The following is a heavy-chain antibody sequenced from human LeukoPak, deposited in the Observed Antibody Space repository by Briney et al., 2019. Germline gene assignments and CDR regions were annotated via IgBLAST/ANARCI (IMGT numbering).Heavy chain of an antibody. CDR2: IYYSGST. Sequence: MSSETLSLTCTVSGGSISNSSYYWGWIRQPPGKRLEWIGSIYYSGSTYYNPSLKSRVTISVDTSKNHFSLKLSSVTAADTAVYYCARTTEGGYTYGYFYYYYMDVWGKGTTVTISS. CDR1: GGSISNSSYY. V-gene: IGHV4-39*07. D-gene: IGHD5-18*01. J-gene: IGHJ6*03. CDR3: ARTTEGGYTYGYFYYYYMDV.